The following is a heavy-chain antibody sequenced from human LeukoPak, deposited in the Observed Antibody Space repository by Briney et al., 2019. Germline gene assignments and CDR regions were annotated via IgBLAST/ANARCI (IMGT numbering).Heavy chain of an antibody. J-gene: IGHJ4*02. D-gene: IGHD3-22*01. CDR1: GYSISSGYY. Sequence: SETLSLTCTVSGYSISSGYYWGWIRQPPGKGLEWIGSIYYSGSTYYNPSLKSRVTISVDTSKNQFSLKLSSVTAADTAVYYCAQEIKHYYDSSGYPDYWGQGTLVTVSS. V-gene: IGHV4-38-2*02. CDR2: IYYSGST. CDR3: AQEIKHYYDSSGYPDY.